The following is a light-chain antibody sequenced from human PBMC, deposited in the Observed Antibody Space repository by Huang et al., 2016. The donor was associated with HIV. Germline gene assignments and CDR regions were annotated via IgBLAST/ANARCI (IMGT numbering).Light chain of an antibody. J-gene: IGKJ4*01. CDR2: GAS. Sequence: MTQSPAILSVSPGERASLSCRTSQTVTNNLAWYQHRPGQAPSVLIYGASTSAAGVPARFSGSGSGTDFTLTISSLQSEDFGIYYCHQYDNWPPAFGGGTRVEVK. CDR3: HQYDNWPPA. V-gene: IGKV3-15*01. CDR1: QTVTNN.